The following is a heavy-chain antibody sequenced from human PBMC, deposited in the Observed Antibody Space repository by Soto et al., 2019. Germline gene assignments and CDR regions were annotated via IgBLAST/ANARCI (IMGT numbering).Heavy chain of an antibody. J-gene: IGHJ4*02. CDR1: GASISSGAYS. D-gene: IGHD3-22*01. CDR2: IFHTGST. V-gene: IGHV4-30-2*05. CDR3: ATTYFDSSAYYYFDY. Sequence: SETLSLTSTVSGASISSGAYSWSWIRQSPGKGLEWIGYIFHTGSTSYNPSLKSRLSISVDTSKNQFSLRLTSLTAADTAVYYCATTYFDSSAYYYFDYWGQGSLVTVSS.